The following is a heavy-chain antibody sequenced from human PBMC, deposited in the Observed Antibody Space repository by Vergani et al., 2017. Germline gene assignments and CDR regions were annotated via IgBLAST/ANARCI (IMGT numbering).Heavy chain of an antibody. Sequence: EVQLLESGGDLVQPGGSLRLSCAASGFTFIMHAISWVRQAPGKGLEWVSTLSASDRRTHYADSVKGRFTISRDNSKNTLFLHMNSLRPEDTAVYYCAKVGRSEVAGTFGAFDIWGQGTMVTVSS. J-gene: IGHJ3*02. V-gene: IGHV3-23*01. CDR3: AKVGRSEVAGTFGAFDI. D-gene: IGHD6-19*01. CDR1: GFTFIMHA. CDR2: LSASDRRT.